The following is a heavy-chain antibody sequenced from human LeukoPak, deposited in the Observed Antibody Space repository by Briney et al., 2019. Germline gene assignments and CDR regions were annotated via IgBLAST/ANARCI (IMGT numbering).Heavy chain of an antibody. CDR3: AKGHEVLWFGELFGFDP. D-gene: IGHD3-10*01. CDR2: ISSSSSYI. CDR1: EFTFSSYS. V-gene: IGHV3-21*04. J-gene: IGHJ5*02. Sequence: GGSLRLSCAASEFTFSSYSMNWVRQAPGKGLEWVSSISSSSSYIYYADSVKGRFTISRDNAKNTLYLQMNSLRAEDTAVYYCAKGHEVLWFGELFGFDPWGQGTLVTVSS.